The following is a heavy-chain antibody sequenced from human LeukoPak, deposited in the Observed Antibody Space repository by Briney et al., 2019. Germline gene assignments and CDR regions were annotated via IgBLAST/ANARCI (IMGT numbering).Heavy chain of an antibody. D-gene: IGHD3-3*01. CDR2: MNPNSGNT. J-gene: IGHJ4*02. V-gene: IGHV1-8*03. Sequence: GESLKISCKASGYTFTSYDINWVRQATGQGLEWMGWMNPNSGNTGYAQKFQGRVTITRNTSISTAYMELSSLRSEDTAVYYCARGLRTYYDFWSGYYTALDYWGQGTLVTVSS. CDR3: ARGLRTYYDFWSGYYTALDY. CDR1: GYTFTSYD.